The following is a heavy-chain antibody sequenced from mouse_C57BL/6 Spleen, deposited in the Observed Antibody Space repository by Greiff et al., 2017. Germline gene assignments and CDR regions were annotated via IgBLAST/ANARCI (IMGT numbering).Heavy chain of an antibody. CDR2: IWSGGST. Sequence: VQLVESGPGLVQPSQSLSITCTVSGFSLTSYGVHWVRQSPGKGLEWLGVIWSGGSTDYNAAFISRLSISKDNSKSQVFFKMNSLQADDTAIYYCARSFYYYGSSLYYAMDYWGQGTSVTVSS. CDR1: GFSLTSYG. V-gene: IGHV2-2*01. CDR3: ARSFYYYGSSLYYAMDY. J-gene: IGHJ4*01. D-gene: IGHD1-1*01.